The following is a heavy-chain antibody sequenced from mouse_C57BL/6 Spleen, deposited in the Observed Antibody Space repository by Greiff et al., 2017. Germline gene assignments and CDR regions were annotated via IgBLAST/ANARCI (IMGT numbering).Heavy chain of an antibody. CDR1: GYTFTSYW. CDR3: ARRGYDGGAWFAY. CDR2: IDPSDSYT. V-gene: IGHV1-50*01. D-gene: IGHD2-2*01. J-gene: IGHJ3*01. Sequence: QVQLQQPGAELVKPGASVKLSCKASGYTFTSYWMQWVKQRPGQGLEWIGEIDPSDSYTTYNQKFKGKATLTVDTSASTAYMQLSSLTSEDSAVYYWARRGYDGGAWFAYWGQGTLVTVSA.